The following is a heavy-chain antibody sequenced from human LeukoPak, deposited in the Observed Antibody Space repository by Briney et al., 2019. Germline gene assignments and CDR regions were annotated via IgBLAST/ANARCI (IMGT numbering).Heavy chain of an antibody. CDR1: GFTFSSYA. J-gene: IGHJ4*02. V-gene: IGHV3-21*01. CDR3: ARGGSGSYYGLFYY. CDR2: ISSSSSYI. Sequence: GGSLRLSCAASGFTFSSYAMSWVRQAPGKGLEWVSSISSSSSYIYYADSVKGRFTISRDNAKNLLYLQMNSLRAEDTAVYYCARGGSGSYYGLFYYWGQGTLVTVS. D-gene: IGHD1-26*01.